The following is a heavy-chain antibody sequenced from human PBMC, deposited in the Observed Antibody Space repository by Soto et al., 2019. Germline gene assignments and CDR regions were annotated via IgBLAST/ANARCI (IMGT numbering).Heavy chain of an antibody. V-gene: IGHV3-21*01. Sequence: EVQLVESGGGLVKPGGSLRLSCEASGFTFSSYSMNWVRQAPGKGLEWVSSISSSSSYIYYADSVKGRFTISRDNAKNSLYLQMSSLRAEDTAVYYCARVTVVVTAIGYYYGMDVWGQGTTVSVSS. CDR1: GFTFSSYS. CDR3: ARVTVVVTAIGYYYGMDV. D-gene: IGHD2-21*02. CDR2: ISSSSSYI. J-gene: IGHJ6*02.